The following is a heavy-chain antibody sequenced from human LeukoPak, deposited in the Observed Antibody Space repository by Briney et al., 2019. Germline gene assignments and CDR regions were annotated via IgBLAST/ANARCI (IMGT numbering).Heavy chain of an antibody. V-gene: IGHV1-18*01. J-gene: IGHJ4*02. D-gene: IGHD6-13*01. Sequence: WASVKVSCKASGYTFTSYGISWVRQAPGQGLERMGWISAYNGNTNYAQKLQGRVTMTTDTSTSTAYMELRSLRSDDTAVYYCARDLSIAAAGTYGYWGQGTLVTVSS. CDR3: ARDLSIAAAGTYGY. CDR2: ISAYNGNT. CDR1: GYTFTSYG.